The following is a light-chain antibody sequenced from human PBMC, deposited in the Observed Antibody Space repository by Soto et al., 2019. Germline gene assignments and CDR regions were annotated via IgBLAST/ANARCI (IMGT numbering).Light chain of an antibody. Sequence: QSVLTQPPSASGTPGQRVTISCSGSNSNIGTNSMNWYQQLPGTAPKLLIHSNNQRPSGVPDRFSGSKSGTSASLAISGLQSEDEADYYCAAWDGSLNGWVFGGGTKLTAL. J-gene: IGLJ3*02. CDR3: AAWDGSLNGWV. CDR1: NSNIGTNS. V-gene: IGLV1-44*01. CDR2: SNN.